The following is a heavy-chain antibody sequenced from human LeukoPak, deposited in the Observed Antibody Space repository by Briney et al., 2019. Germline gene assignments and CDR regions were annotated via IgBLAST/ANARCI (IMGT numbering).Heavy chain of an antibody. D-gene: IGHD3-9*01. CDR1: GFTFCSYW. V-gene: IGHV3-74*01. J-gene: IGHJ4*02. CDR3: ARVYLVTYPSDF. CDR2: INSDGSIT. Sequence: PGGSLRLSCAASGFTFCSYWMHWVRQAPGKGLVWVSRINSDGSITSYADSVKGRFTISRDNAKNTLYLQMNSLRAEDTAMYYCARVYLVTYPSDFWGQGTLVTVSS.